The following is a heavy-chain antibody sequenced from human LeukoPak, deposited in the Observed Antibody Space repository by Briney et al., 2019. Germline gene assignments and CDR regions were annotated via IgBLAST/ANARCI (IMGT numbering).Heavy chain of an antibody. J-gene: IGHJ4*02. CDR3: ARVPYGSGTYTDY. Sequence: GGSLRLSCAASGFTFSTYAMHWVRQAPGKGLEWVAVITYDGSDKYYADSVKGRFTISRDNSKNTVYLQMNSLRAEDTAVYYCARVPYGSGTYTDYWGRGTLVTVSS. D-gene: IGHD3-10*01. V-gene: IGHV3-30-3*01. CDR1: GFTFSTYA. CDR2: ITYDGSDK.